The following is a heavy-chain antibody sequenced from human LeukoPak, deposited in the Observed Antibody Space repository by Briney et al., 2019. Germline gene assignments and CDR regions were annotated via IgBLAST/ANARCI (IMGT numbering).Heavy chain of an antibody. CDR1: GFTFSSYA. Sequence: PGGSLRLSCAASGFTFSSYAMSWVRQAPGKGLEWVSAIIGSGGSTYYADSVKGRFTISRDNSKNTLYLQMNSLRAEDTAVYYCAKAASIVVVPAARGFDYWGQGTLVTVSS. CDR2: IIGSGGST. CDR3: AKAASIVVVPAARGFDY. V-gene: IGHV3-23*01. D-gene: IGHD2-2*01. J-gene: IGHJ4*02.